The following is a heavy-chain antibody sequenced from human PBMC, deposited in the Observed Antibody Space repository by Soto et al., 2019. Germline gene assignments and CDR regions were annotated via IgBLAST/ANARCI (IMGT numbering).Heavy chain of an antibody. V-gene: IGHV1-18*01. Sequence: GASVKVSCKASGYTFTSYGISWVRQAPGQGLEWVGWISAYNGNTNYAQKLQGRVTMTTDTSTSTAYMELRSLRSDDTAVYYCARGDRYYDILTGYYRRYYYGMDVWGQGTTVTVSS. CDR2: ISAYNGNT. J-gene: IGHJ6*02. D-gene: IGHD3-9*01. CDR1: GYTFTSYG. CDR3: ARGDRYYDILTGYYRRYYYGMDV.